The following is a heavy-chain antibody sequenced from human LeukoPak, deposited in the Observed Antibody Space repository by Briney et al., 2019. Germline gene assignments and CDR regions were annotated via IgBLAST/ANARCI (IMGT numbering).Heavy chain of an antibody. CDR3: ARRRGNRIAVAGTAFDY. CDR1: GGSFSGYY. D-gene: IGHD6-19*01. V-gene: IGHV4-34*01. Sequence: HSETQCLTCAVHGGSFSGYYWSWIRQPPGKGLEWIGEIKHSGSTNYNPSLKSRVTISVDTSKNQFSLKLSSVTAADTAVYYCARRRGNRIAVAGTAFDYWGQGTLVSVSS. J-gene: IGHJ4*02. CDR2: IKHSGST.